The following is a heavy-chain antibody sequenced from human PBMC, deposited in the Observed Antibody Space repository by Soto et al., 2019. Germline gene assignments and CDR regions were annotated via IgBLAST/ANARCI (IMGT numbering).Heavy chain of an antibody. D-gene: IGHD3-22*01. Sequence: SETLSLTCTVSGGSISSGGYYWNWIRQHPGKGLEWIGYIYYSGSTYYNPSLKSRVTISIDTSKNQFSLKLSSVTAADTAVYYCASLYYYDSSVYGGDFWGQGTLVTVSS. V-gene: IGHV4-31*03. J-gene: IGHJ4*02. CDR1: GGSISSGGYY. CDR2: IYYSGST. CDR3: ASLYYYDSSVYGGDF.